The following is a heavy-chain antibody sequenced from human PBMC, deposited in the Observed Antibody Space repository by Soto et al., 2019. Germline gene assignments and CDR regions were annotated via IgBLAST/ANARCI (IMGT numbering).Heavy chain of an antibody. J-gene: IGHJ4*02. V-gene: IGHV3-74*01. CDR1: GFGFHTYW. Sequence: PGGSLRLSCVASGFGFHTYWMHWVRQVPGKGLVWVARINSDGDTSTYADSVKGRFTISRDNAKNSLYLQMNSLRAEDTAVYYCARDTVVFDYWGQGTLVTVSS. CDR2: INSDGDTS. CDR3: ARDTVVFDY. D-gene: IGHD4-17*01.